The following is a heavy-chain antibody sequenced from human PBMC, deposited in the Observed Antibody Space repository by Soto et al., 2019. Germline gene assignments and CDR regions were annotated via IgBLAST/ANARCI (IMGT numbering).Heavy chain of an antibody. Sequence: ASLKVDCKTAGYSLTGYYIHCVRLTNGHGLEWMGWINPRTGDTNSAQKFQGWVTMTSDTSSSTAYMELSRLKSDDTAVYFCARDYCSGGTCYYFEYWGQGTLVTVSS. CDR1: GYSLTGYY. D-gene: IGHD2-15*01. CDR3: ARDYCSGGTCYYFEY. CDR2: INPRTGDT. V-gene: IGHV1-2*04. J-gene: IGHJ4*02.